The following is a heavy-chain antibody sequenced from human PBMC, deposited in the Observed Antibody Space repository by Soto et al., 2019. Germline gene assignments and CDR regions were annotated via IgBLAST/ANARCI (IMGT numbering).Heavy chain of an antibody. CDR3: ARDRLGGFDP. CDR2: ISSSGSTI. CDR1: GFTFSSYE. V-gene: IGHV3-48*03. D-gene: IGHD6-25*01. J-gene: IGHJ5*02. Sequence: PGGSLRLSCAASGFTFSSYEMNWVRQAPGKGLEWVSYISSSGSTIYYADSVKGRFTISRDNAKNSLYLQMNSLRAEDTAVYYCARDRLGGFDPWGQGTLVTVSS.